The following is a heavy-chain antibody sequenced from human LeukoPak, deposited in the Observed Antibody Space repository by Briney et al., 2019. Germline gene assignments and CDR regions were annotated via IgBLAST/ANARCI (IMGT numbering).Heavy chain of an antibody. CDR3: ARVPVRDGYNYYYYGMDV. CDR2: INLNSGGT. D-gene: IGHD5-24*01. CDR1: GYTFTGYY. Sequence: ASEKVSCKASGYTFTGYYMQWVRQAPGQGLEWMEWINLNSGGTNYAQMFQGGVTMTRDTSISTAYMELSRLRSDDTAVYYCARVPVRDGYNYYYYGMDVWGQGTTVTVSS. J-gene: IGHJ6*02. V-gene: IGHV1-2*02.